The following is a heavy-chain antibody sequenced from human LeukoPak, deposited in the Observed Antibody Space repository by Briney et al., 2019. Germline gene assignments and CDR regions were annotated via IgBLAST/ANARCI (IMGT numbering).Heavy chain of an antibody. CDR3: ARVWELSYDY. CDR1: GFTFSSYS. CDR2: ISSSSSTI. J-gene: IGHJ4*02. V-gene: IGHV3-48*01. Sequence: GSLRLSCAASGFTFSSYSMNWVRQAPGKGLEWVSYISSSSSTIYYADSVKGRFTISRDNSKNTVDLLVNSLRAEDTAVYYCARVWELSYDYWGQGTLVTVSS. D-gene: IGHD3-16*02.